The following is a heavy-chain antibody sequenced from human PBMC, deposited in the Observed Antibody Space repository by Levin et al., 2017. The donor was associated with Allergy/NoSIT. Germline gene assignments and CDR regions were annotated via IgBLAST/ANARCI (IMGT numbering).Heavy chain of an antibody. CDR2: TYYRSKWYN. V-gene: IGHV6-1*01. J-gene: IGHJ4*02. CDR1: GDSVSSNNAA. Sequence: SETLSLTCAISGDSVSSNNAAWNWIRQSPSRGLEWLGRTYYRSKWYNDYAVSVSRRITIKPDTSKNQFSLQLNSVTPEDTAIYYCARDFWVHGAPGANDFWGQGTLVTVTS. D-gene: IGHD2/OR15-2a*01. CDR3: ARDFWVHGAPGANDF.